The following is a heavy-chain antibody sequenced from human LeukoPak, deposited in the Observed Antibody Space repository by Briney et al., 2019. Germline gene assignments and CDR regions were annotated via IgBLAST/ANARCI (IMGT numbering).Heavy chain of an antibody. CDR1: GFTFRTYG. CDR3: ARTVSSSWGFFDP. J-gene: IGHJ5*02. V-gene: IGHV3-30*02. D-gene: IGHD6-6*01. Sequence: GGSLRLSCAASGFTFRTYGMHWVRQAPGKGLEWMAFVRDDGSTKYYADPVKGRFSISRDNSKNTLYLQMNSLRADDTAVLFCARTVSSSWGFFDPWGQGTLVTVSS. CDR2: VRDDGSTK.